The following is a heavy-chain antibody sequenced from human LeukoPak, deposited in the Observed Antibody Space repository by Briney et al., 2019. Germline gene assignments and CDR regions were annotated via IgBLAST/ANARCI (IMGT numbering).Heavy chain of an antibody. CDR3: ARDGLHTAHFDY. CDR2: VSDSSDV. V-gene: IGHV3-69-1*01. D-gene: IGHD5-18*01. J-gene: IGHJ4*02. CDR1: GFTFSTYT. Sequence: GSLRLSCAASGFTFSTYTMNWVRQAPGKGLEWVSTVSDSSDVHYSDSVKGRFTISRDNARNSLYLQMNSLRGEDTAVYYCARDGLHTAHFDYWGQGTLVTVSS.